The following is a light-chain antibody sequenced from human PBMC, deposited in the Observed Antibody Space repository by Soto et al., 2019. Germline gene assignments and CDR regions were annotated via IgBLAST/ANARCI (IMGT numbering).Light chain of an antibody. CDR2: ATS. J-gene: IGKJ1*01. CDR1: QTLNDW. CDR3: QQYKYYWT. V-gene: IGKV1-5*03. Sequence: DIQMTQSPSTLSASVGDRVTITCRASQTLNDWLAWYQHKPGQGPKPLIYATSKLETGVPPRFSGSGSGTEFTLTINGLQPDDSATYFCQQYKYYWTFGQGNKVEVQ.